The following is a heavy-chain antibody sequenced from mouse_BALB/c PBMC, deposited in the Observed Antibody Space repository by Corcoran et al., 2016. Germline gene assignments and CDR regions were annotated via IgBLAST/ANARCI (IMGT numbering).Heavy chain of an antibody. CDR1: GFSLSTSGMG. CDR2: IYWDDDK. V-gene: IGHV8-12*01. CDR3: ARRYYWYFDV. J-gene: IGHJ1*01. Sequence: QVTLKESGPGILQPSQTLSLPCSFSGFSLSTSGMGVSWIRQPSGKGLEWLAHIYWDDDKRYNPSLKSRLTISKDTSSNQVFLKITSVDTADTATYYCARRYYWYFDVWGAGTTVTVSS.